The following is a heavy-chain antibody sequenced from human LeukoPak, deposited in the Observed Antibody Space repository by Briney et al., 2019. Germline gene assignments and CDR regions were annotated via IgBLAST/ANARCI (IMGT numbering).Heavy chain of an antibody. Sequence: ASVKVSCKASGYTFTSYGITWVRPAPGQGLEWMGWISAYNGNTKYAQKLQGRVTMTTDTSTSTAYVELRSLRSDDTAVYYCARILDSSSWYFDSWGQGTLVTASS. CDR1: GYTFTSYG. D-gene: IGHD6-13*01. V-gene: IGHV1-18*01. CDR3: ARILDSSSWYFDS. J-gene: IGHJ4*02. CDR2: ISAYNGNT.